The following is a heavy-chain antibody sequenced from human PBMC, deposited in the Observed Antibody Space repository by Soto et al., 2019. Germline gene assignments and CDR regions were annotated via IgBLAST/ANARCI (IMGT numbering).Heavy chain of an antibody. CDR3: ARQGVAVEVDY. V-gene: IGHV3-48*01. J-gene: IGHJ4*02. Sequence: EVQLVKSGGGLVQPGGSLRLSCAASGFTFSSFSMNWVRQAPGQGLEWVSYISGSSSTIYYADSVKGRFTVSRDNAKNSLYLQMNSLRAEDTVVYYCARQGVAVEVDYWGQGTLVTVSS. CDR2: ISGSSSTI. D-gene: IGHD2-15*01. CDR1: GFTFSSFS.